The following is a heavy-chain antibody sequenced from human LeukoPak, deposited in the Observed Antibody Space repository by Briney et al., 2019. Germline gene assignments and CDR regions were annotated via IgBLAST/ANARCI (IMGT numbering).Heavy chain of an antibody. Sequence: PGGSLRLSCAASGFTFSSYEMNWVRQAPGKGPEWVSYISSSGRTIYYADSVKGRFTISRDNAKNSLYLQMNSLRAEDTAVYYCAREDGGDYFDYWGQGTLVTVSS. J-gene: IGHJ4*02. CDR1: GFTFSSYE. D-gene: IGHD4-23*01. CDR3: AREDGGDYFDY. V-gene: IGHV3-48*03. CDR2: ISSSGRTI.